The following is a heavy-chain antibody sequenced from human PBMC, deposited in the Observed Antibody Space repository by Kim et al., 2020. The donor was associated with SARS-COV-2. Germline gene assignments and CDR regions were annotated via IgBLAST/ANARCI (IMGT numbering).Heavy chain of an antibody. CDR1: GFTFTSYD. J-gene: IGHJ6*02. CDR2: MNPNSGNT. Sequence: ASVKVSCKASGFTFTSYDINWVRQATGQGLEWMGWMNPNSGNTGYAQKFQGRVTMTRNTSISTAYMELSSLRSEDTAVYYCARGGGEYSGYDYWINYYYYYGMDVWGQGTTVTVSS. D-gene: IGHD5-12*01. CDR3: ARGGGEYSGYDYWINYYYYYGMDV. V-gene: IGHV1-8*01.